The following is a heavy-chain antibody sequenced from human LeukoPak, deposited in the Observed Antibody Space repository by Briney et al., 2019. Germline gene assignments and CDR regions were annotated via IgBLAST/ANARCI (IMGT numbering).Heavy chain of an antibody. V-gene: IGHV3-30*04. CDR2: ISYDGINI. Sequence: GGSLRLSCAASGFTFSSFAMHWVRQAPGKGLEWVAIISYDGINIYYADSLKGRFTISRDNSKHTQYLQMNSLRAEDTAVYYCASDLYARGPYYFDYWGQGTLVTVSS. D-gene: IGHD2-2*01. CDR3: ASDLYARGPYYFDY. CDR1: GFTFSSFA. J-gene: IGHJ4*02.